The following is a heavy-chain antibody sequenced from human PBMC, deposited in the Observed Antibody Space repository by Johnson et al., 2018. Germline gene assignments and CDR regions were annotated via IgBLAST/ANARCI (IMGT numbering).Heavy chain of an antibody. CDR1: GFTFDDYA. V-gene: IGHV3-9*01. CDR2: ISWNSGNI. Sequence: VQLVQSGGVVVQPGRSLRLSCAASGFTFDDYAMHWVRPAPGKGLEWVSGISWNSGNIGYVDSVKGRFTISRDNAKNSLYLQMNSLRAEDTALYYCAKEGWFGGNYYYYYMDVWGKGTTVTVSS. CDR3: AKEGWFGGNYYYYYMDV. J-gene: IGHJ6*03. D-gene: IGHD3-10*01.